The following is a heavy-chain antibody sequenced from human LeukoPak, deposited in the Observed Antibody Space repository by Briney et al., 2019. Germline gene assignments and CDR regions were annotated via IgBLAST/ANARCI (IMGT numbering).Heavy chain of an antibody. CDR2: IYYSGST. J-gene: IGHJ6*03. CDR1: GGSISSGGYY. V-gene: IGHV4-31*03. D-gene: IGHD2-15*01. CDR3: ARGVADTFYYYYMDV. Sequence: PSQTLSLTCTVSGGSISSGGYYWSWIRQHPGKGLEWIGYIYYSGSTYYNPSLKSRVTISVDTSKNQFSLKLSSVTAADTAVYYCARGVADTFYYYYMDVWGKGTTVTVSS.